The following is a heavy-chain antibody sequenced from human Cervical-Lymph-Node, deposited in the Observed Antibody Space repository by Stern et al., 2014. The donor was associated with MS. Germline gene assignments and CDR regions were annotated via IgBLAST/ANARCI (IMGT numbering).Heavy chain of an antibody. CDR2: IHYSGGT. CDR1: GGSISSGDNY. J-gene: IGHJ4*02. V-gene: IGHV4-30-4*01. CDR3: ARVPDYGDAFFDY. Sequence: QLQLQESGPGLVKPSQTLSLTCTVSGGSISSGDNYWSWIRQPPGKGPEWIGYIHYSGGTYFNPSLKIRATISADTSKNQFSLKLNSMTAADTAVYYCARVPDYGDAFFDYWGQGILVTVSS. D-gene: IGHD4-17*01.